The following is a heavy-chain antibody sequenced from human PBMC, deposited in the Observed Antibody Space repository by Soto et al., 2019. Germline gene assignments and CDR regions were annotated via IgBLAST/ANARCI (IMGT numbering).Heavy chain of an antibody. J-gene: IGHJ6*02. CDR3: ARAVAARPGYYYGMDV. Sequence: ASVKVSCKASGGTFSSYAISWVRQAPGQGLEWMGGIIPIFGTANYAQKFQGRVTITADESTSTAYMELSSLRSEDTAVYYCARAVAARPGYYYGMDVWGQGTTVTVSS. D-gene: IGHD6-6*01. V-gene: IGHV1-69*13. CDR1: GGTFSSYA. CDR2: IIPIFGTA.